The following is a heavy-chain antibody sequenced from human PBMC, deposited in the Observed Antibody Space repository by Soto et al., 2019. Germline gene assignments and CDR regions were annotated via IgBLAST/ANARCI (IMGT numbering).Heavy chain of an antibody. Sequence: SQTLSLTCAISGDSVSRNSAAWNWIRQSPSRGLEWLGRTYYRSKWYNDYAVSVKSRITINPDTSKNQFSLQLNSVTPEDTAVYYCARSWWSSWTHQPDYWGQGTLVTVSS. V-gene: IGHV6-1*01. D-gene: IGHD6-13*01. CDR2: TYYRSKWYN. CDR1: GDSVSRNSAA. CDR3: ARSWWSSWTHQPDY. J-gene: IGHJ4*02.